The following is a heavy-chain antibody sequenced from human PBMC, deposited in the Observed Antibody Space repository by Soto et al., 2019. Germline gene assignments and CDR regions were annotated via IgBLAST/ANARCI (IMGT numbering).Heavy chain of an antibody. D-gene: IGHD6-13*01. CDR2: TNPNSGNT. CDR1: GYTCTSYD. V-gene: IGHV1-8*01. Sequence: QVQLVQSGAEVKKPGASVKVSCKASGYTCTSYDINWVRQATGQGLEWMGWTNPNSGNTGYAQKFQGRVTMTRNTSISTAYMELRSLRSEDTAVYYCARCLSIAAAGHFDYWGQGTLFTVSS. J-gene: IGHJ4*02. CDR3: ARCLSIAAAGHFDY.